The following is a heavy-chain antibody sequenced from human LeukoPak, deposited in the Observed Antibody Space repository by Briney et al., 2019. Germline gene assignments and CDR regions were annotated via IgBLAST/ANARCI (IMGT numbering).Heavy chain of an antibody. CDR3: AGLTKHQLPPRFDY. Sequence: SETLSLTCTVSGGSISSYYWSWIRQPPGKGLERIGYIYYSGSTNYNPSLKSRVTISVDTSKNQFSLKLSSVTAADTAVYYCAGLTKHQLPPRFDYWGQGTLVTVSS. D-gene: IGHD2-2*01. CDR2: IYYSGST. V-gene: IGHV4-59*01. CDR1: GGSISSYY. J-gene: IGHJ4*02.